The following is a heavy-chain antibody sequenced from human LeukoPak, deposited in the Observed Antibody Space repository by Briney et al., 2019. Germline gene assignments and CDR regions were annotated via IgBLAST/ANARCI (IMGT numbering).Heavy chain of an antibody. J-gene: IGHJ4*02. D-gene: IGHD6-6*01. CDR1: GFTFSSYA. CDR3: AKIGGGSARDY. CDR2: ISDSGVDT. Sequence: AGGSLRLSCAASGFTFSSYAMSWVRQAPGEGLHFVSSISDSGVDTYYADSVKGRFTISRDNSKNTLFLQMNSRRADDTALYYCAKIGGGSARDYWGQGTLVTVSS. V-gene: IGHV3-23*01.